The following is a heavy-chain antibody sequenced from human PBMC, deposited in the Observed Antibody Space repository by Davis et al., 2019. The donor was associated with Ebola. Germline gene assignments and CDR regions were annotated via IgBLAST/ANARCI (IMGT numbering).Heavy chain of an antibody. J-gene: IGHJ2*01. CDR3: ARVTQQQLYFDL. V-gene: IGHV4-4*02. Sequence: MPSETLSLTCAVSGGSISSSNWWSWVRQPPGKGLEWIGEIYHSGSTYYNPSLKSRVAISVDRSKNQFSLKLSSVTAADTAVYYCARVTQQQLYFDLWGRGTLVTVSS. D-gene: IGHD6-13*01. CDR1: GGSISSSNW. CDR2: IYHSGST.